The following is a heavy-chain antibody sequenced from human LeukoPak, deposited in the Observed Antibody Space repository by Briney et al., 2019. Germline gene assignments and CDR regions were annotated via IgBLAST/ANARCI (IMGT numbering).Heavy chain of an antibody. CDR1: GFTFSSYG. V-gene: IGHV3-30*02. J-gene: IGHJ4*02. CDR2: IRYDGSNK. D-gene: IGHD3-3*01. Sequence: GGSLRLSCAASGFTFSSYGMHWVRQAPGKGLERVAFIRYDGSNKYYADSVKGRFTISRDNSKNTLYLQMNSLRAEDTAVYYCAKANYDFWSGVDYWGQGTLVTVSS. CDR3: AKANYDFWSGVDY.